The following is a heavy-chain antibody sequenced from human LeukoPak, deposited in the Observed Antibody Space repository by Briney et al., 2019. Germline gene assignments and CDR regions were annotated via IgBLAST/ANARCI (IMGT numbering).Heavy chain of an antibody. V-gene: IGHV1-24*01. CDR1: GYTLTELS. J-gene: IGHJ4*02. Sequence: ASVKVSCKVSGYTLTELSMHWVRQAPGKGLEGMGGFDPEDGETIYAQKFQGRVTMTEDTSTDTAYMELSSLRSEDTAVYYCAFLDIYVGSGYYKGYFDYWGEGTLVTVSS. CDR2: FDPEDGET. CDR3: AFLDIYVGSGYYKGYFDY. D-gene: IGHD3-22*01.